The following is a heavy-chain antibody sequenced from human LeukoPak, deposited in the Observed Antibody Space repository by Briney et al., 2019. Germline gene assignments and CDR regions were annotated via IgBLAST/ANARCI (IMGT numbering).Heavy chain of an antibody. Sequence: GRSLRLSCAASGFTFSSYGMHWVRQAPGKGLEWVAVIWYDGSNKYYADSVKGRFTISRDNSKNTLYLQMNSLRAEDTAVYYCARDRVWSGYLKGGNWFDPWGHGTLVTVSS. CDR3: ARDRVWSGYLKGGNWFDP. CDR1: GFTFSSYG. J-gene: IGHJ5*02. V-gene: IGHV3-33*08. D-gene: IGHD3-3*01. CDR2: IWYDGSNK.